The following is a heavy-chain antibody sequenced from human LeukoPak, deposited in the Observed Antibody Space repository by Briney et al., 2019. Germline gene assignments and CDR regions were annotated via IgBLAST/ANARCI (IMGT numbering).Heavy chain of an antibody. CDR2: IYSGGRT. CDR1: GITFSAYA. V-gene: IGHV3-66*01. Sequence: GGSLRLSCAASGITFSAYAMSWVRQAPGKGLEWVSVIYSGGRTYYADSVKGRFTISRDNSKNTVNLQMNSLRAEDTAVYYCARAVDMGGHFDYWGQGTLVTVSS. J-gene: IGHJ4*02. CDR3: ARAVDMGGHFDY. D-gene: IGHD5-12*01.